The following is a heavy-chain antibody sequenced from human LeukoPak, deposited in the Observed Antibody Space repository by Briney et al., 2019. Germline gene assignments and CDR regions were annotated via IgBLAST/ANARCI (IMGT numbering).Heavy chain of an antibody. J-gene: IGHJ4*02. D-gene: IGHD6-19*01. Sequence: ETLPLTCTVSVGSISTYYWSWIRQPPGKGLEWIGYIYYSGSTNYNPSLKSRVTISVDTSKNQFSLNLSSVTAADTAVYYCARSERYNSGWWFYFDYWGQGTRHRL. V-gene: IGHV4-59*01. CDR3: ARSERYNSGWWFYFDY. CDR2: IYYSGST. CDR1: VGSISTYY.